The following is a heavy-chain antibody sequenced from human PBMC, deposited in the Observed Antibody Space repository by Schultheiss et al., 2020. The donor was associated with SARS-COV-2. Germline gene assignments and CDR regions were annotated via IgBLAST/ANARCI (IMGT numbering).Heavy chain of an antibody. CDR3: ASLPGDGYNDTDFDY. CDR2: IYSGGST. D-gene: IGHD5-24*01. V-gene: IGHV3-66*01. Sequence: GGSLRLSCAASGFTVSSNYMSWVRQAPGKGLEWVSVIYSGGSTYYADSVKGRFTISRDNSKNTLYLQMNSLRAEDTAVYYCASLPGDGYNDTDFDYWGQGTLVTVSS. CDR1: GFTVSSNY. J-gene: IGHJ4*02.